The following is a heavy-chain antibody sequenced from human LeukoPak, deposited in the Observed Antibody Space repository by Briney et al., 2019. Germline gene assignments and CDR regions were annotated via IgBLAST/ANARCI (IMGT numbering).Heavy chain of an antibody. V-gene: IGHV3-23*01. CDR3: ARANYGSGSYHDY. Sequence: GGSLRLSCAASGFTFSSYAMSWVRQAPGKGLEWVSAISGSGGSTYYADSVKGRFTISRDNAKNSLYLQMNSLRAEDTAVYYCARANYGSGSYHDYWGQGSLVTVSS. J-gene: IGHJ4*02. CDR2: ISGSGGST. CDR1: GFTFSSYA. D-gene: IGHD3-10*01.